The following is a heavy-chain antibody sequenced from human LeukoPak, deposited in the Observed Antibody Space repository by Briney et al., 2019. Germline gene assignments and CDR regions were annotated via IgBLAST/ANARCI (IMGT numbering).Heavy chain of an antibody. CDR1: GYTFTSYY. D-gene: IGHD3-10*01. Sequence: ASVKVSCKASGYTFTSYYMHWVRQAPGQGLEWMGIINPSGGSTSYAQKFQGRVTMTRDTSTSTVYMELSSLRSEDTAVYYCAREGYGSGSSSPQGFDYWGQGTLVTVSS. CDR2: INPSGGST. J-gene: IGHJ4*02. V-gene: IGHV1-46*01. CDR3: AREGYGSGSSSPQGFDY.